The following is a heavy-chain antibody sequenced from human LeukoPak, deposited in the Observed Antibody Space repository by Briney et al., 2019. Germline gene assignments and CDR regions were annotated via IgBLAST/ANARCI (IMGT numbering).Heavy chain of an antibody. CDR3: ARDYYDSSGYDY. Sequence: AGGSLRLSCAASGFTVSSNYMSWVRQAPGKGLEWVSVIYSGGSTYYADSVKGRFTISRDNSKNTLYLQMNSLRAEDTAVYYCARDYYDSSGYDYWGQGTLVTVSS. J-gene: IGHJ4*02. D-gene: IGHD3-22*01. CDR2: IYSGGST. V-gene: IGHV3-66*01. CDR1: GFTVSSNY.